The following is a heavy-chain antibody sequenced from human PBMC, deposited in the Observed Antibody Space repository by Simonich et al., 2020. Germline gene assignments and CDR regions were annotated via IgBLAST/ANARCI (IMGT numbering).Heavy chain of an antibody. J-gene: IGHJ3*02. Sequence: QVQLVESGGGVVQPGRSLRLSCAASGFTFSSYAMHWVRQARGKGLEGVAVISYDGRNKYYADSVKGRFTISRDNSKNTLYLQMNSLRAEDTAVYYCAREGAGNDAFDIWGQGTMVTVSS. CDR2: ISYDGRNK. D-gene: IGHD1-26*01. CDR1: GFTFSSYA. CDR3: AREGAGNDAFDI. V-gene: IGHV3-30*07.